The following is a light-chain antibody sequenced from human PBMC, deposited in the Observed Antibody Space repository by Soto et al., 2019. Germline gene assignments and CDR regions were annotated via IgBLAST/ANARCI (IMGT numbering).Light chain of an antibody. CDR1: QTISSW. CDR2: KAS. J-gene: IGKJ1*01. CDR3: QHYNSYSEA. Sequence: DIPTTQSPSTVSGYVGDRVTITCRASQTISSWLAWYQQKPGKAPKLLIYKASTLKSGVPSRFSGSGSGTEFTLTISSLQPDDFATYYCQHYNSYSEAFGQGTKVDIK. V-gene: IGKV1-5*03.